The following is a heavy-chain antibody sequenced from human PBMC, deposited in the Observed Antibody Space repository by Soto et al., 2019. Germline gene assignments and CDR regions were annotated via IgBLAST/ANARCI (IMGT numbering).Heavy chain of an antibody. Sequence: QVQLVQSGAEVKNPGASVKVSCKTSGYTFTRYGIGWARQAPGQGLEWMGWINTYNGNTNYAQNVQGRVTLTTETYTSTAYMALRSLRSNDTAIYYCAMVDCYVTPSPQDVWGQGTTVIVSS. CDR2: INTYNGNT. D-gene: IGHD2-15*01. CDR1: GYTFTRYG. V-gene: IGHV1-18*01. J-gene: IGHJ6*02. CDR3: AMVDCYVTPSPQDV.